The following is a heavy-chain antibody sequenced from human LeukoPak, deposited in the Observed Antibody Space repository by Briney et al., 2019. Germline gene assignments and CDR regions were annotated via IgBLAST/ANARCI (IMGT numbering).Heavy chain of an antibody. V-gene: IGHV1-2*02. J-gene: IGHJ4*02. CDR2: INPNSGGT. D-gene: IGHD3-3*01. Sequence: ASVKVSCKASGYTFTSYGISWVRQAPGQGLEWMGWINPNSGGTNYAQKFQGRVTMTRDTSISTAYMELSRLRSDDTAVYYCVIGNTIFGVVTEYYFDYWGQGTLVTVSS. CDR1: GYTFTSYG. CDR3: VIGNTIFGVVTEYYFDY.